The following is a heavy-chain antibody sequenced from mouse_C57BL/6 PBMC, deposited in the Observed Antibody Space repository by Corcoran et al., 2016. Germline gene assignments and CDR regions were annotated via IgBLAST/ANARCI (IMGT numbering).Heavy chain of an antibody. V-gene: IGHV1-76*01. D-gene: IGHD1-1*01. CDR2: IYPGSGNT. Sequence: QVQLKQSGAELVRPGASVKLSCKASGYTFTDYYINWVKQRPGQGLEWIARIYPGSGNTYYNEKFKGKATLTAEKSSSTAYMQLSSLTSEDSAVYFCARPHGSSYGYFDVWGTGTTVTVSS. CDR3: ARPHGSSYGYFDV. CDR1: GYTFTDYY. J-gene: IGHJ1*03.